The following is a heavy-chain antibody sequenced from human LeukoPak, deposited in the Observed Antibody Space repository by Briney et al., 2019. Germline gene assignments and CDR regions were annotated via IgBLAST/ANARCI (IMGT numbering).Heavy chain of an antibody. V-gene: IGHV3-30*04. J-gene: IGHJ6*02. Sequence: GGSLRLSCAASEFTFSSYAMHWVRQAPGKGLEWVAVISYDGSNKYYADSVKGQFTISRDNSKNTLYLQMNSLRAEDTAVYYCAGEDSYIVVVPAATYYYYGMDVWGQGTTVTVSS. CDR2: ISYDGSNK. D-gene: IGHD2-2*01. CDR1: EFTFSSYA. CDR3: AGEDSYIVVVPAATYYYYGMDV.